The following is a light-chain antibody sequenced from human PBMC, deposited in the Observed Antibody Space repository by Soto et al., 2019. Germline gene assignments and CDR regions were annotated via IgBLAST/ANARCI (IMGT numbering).Light chain of an antibody. V-gene: IGLV2-8*01. CDR2: DVS. CDR1: SSDIGGYNS. J-gene: IGLJ1*01. Sequence: QSALTQSPSASGSPGQSVTISCTGTSSDIGGYNSVSWYQQHPGKAPKVMIYDVSKRPSGVPDRVSGSKSGNTASLTVSALQAEDEADYYCSSYTDRNNVVVGTGTKLTVL. CDR3: SSYTDRNNVV.